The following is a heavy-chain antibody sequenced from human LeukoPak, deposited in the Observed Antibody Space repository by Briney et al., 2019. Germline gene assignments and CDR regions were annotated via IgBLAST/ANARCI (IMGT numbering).Heavy chain of an antibody. CDR3: ARDSSGRYYYYYYGMDV. CDR1: GYSISSGYY. Sequence: KSSETLSLTCTVSGYSISSGYYWGWIRQPPGKGLEWIGSIYHSGSTYYNPSLKSRVTISVDTSKNQFSLKLSSVTAADTAVYYCARDSSGRYYYYYYGMDVWGQGTTVTVSS. D-gene: IGHD3-22*01. CDR2: IYHSGST. V-gene: IGHV4-38-2*02. J-gene: IGHJ6*02.